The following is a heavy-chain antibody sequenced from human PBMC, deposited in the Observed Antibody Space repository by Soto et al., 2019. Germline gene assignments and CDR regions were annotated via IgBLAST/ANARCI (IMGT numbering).Heavy chain of an antibody. J-gene: IGHJ4*02. V-gene: IGHV3-21*01. CDR1: GFTFSTYT. CDR3: VREDGIVGANSAFDY. D-gene: IGHD1-26*01. CDR2: INGRGNYI. Sequence: EVQVVESGGDLVKPGGSLRLSCASSGFTFSTYTMNWVRQAPGKGLEWVSSINGRGNYIYYADSVKGRFTISRDNAKNPLYLQMGRLGAEDTALYYCVREDGIVGANSAFDYWGLGALVTLSS.